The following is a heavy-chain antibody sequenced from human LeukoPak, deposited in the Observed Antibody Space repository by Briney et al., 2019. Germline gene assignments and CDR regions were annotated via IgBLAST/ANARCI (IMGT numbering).Heavy chain of an antibody. Sequence: PGGSLRLSCAASGFSLSRYWMSWVRQAPGKGLEWVANMKQDGSEKKYVDSVKGRFTISRDNSKNTLYLQMNSLRAEDTAVYYCAKDGWVVAAKGLIDYWGQGTLVTVSS. J-gene: IGHJ4*02. CDR3: AKDGWVVAAKGLIDY. D-gene: IGHD2-15*01. CDR2: MKQDGSEK. V-gene: IGHV3-7*01. CDR1: GFSLSRYW.